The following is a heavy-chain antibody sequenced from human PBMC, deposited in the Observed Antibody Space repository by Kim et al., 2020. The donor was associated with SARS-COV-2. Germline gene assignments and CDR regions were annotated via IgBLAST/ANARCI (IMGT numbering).Heavy chain of an antibody. Sequence: GGSLRLSCAASGFTFDDYAMHWVRQAPGKGLEWVSLISGDGGSTYYADSVKGRFTISRDNSKNSLYLQMNSLRTEDTALYYCAKTEQLVRDYYYYYGMDVWGQGTTVTVSS. CDR1: GFTFDDYA. J-gene: IGHJ6*02. CDR2: ISGDGGST. V-gene: IGHV3-43*02. D-gene: IGHD6-6*01. CDR3: AKTEQLVRDYYYYYGMDV.